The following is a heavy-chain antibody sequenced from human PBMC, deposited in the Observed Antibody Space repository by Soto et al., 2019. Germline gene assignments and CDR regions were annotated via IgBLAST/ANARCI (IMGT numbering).Heavy chain of an antibody. CDR1: GFTFSTYW. V-gene: IGHV3-7*01. Sequence: GGSLRLSCAASGFTFSTYWMSWVRQAPGKGLEWVANIKQDGSDKYYVDSVKGRFTISRDNVKNSLYLQMNSLRAEDTAMYYCARLFPGSGWPYYYYGMDVWGQGTTVTVSS. CDR3: ARLFPGSGWPYYYYGMDV. J-gene: IGHJ6*02. CDR2: IKQDGSDK. D-gene: IGHD6-19*01.